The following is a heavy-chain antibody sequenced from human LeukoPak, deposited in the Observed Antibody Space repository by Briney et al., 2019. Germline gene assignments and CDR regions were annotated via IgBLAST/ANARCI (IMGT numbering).Heavy chain of an antibody. Sequence: PGGSLRLSCAASGFTFSSYSTNWVRQAPGKGLEWVSAISGSGGSTYYADSVKGRFTISRDNSKNTLYLQMNSLRAEDTAVYYCAKDIAARDYWGQGTLVTVSS. V-gene: IGHV3-23*01. CDR1: GFTFSSYS. J-gene: IGHJ4*02. D-gene: IGHD6-6*01. CDR2: ISGSGGST. CDR3: AKDIAARDY.